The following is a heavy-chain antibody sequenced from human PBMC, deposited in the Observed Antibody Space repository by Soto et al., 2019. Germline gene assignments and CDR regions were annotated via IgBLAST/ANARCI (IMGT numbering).Heavy chain of an antibody. CDR1: GYSFTSYW. D-gene: IGHD1-1*01. J-gene: IGHJ4*02. V-gene: IGHV5-51*01. CDR2: IYPGDSDT. Sequence: GESLKISCKGCGYSFTSYWIGWVRQMHGKGLEWMGIIYPGDSDTRYSPSFQGQVTISADKSISTAYLQWSSLKASDTAMYYCASLYNWNDESYFDYWGQGTLVTVSS. CDR3: ASLYNWNDESYFDY.